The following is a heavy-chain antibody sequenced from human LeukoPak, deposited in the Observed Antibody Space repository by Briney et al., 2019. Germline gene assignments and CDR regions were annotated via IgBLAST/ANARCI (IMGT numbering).Heavy chain of an antibody. CDR3: AREIVVVTAIRPNDAFDI. J-gene: IGHJ3*02. D-gene: IGHD2-21*02. CDR1: GGTFSSYA. V-gene: IGHV1-69*06. CDR2: IIPIFGTA. Sequence: SVKVSCKASGGTFSSYAISWVRQAPGQGLEWMGGIIPIFGTANYAQKFQGRVTITADKSTSTAYMELSSLRSEDTAVYYCAREIVVVTAIRPNDAFDIWGQGTMVTVSS.